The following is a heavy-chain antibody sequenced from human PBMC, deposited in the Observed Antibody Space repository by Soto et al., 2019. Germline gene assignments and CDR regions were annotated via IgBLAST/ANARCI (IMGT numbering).Heavy chain of an antibody. J-gene: IGHJ4*02. CDR1: GGSVSSGNYY. V-gene: IGHV4-61*01. CDR2: IYYTGSS. Sequence: PSETLSLTCTVSGGSVSSGNYYWSWIRQPPGKGLEWIGFIYYTGSSSYNPSLKSRVTMSLDKSNNQFSLKLTSVTAADTAVYYCAAATEIMGSYPGFWGQGTLVTVSS. D-gene: IGHD3-10*01. CDR3: AAATEIMGSYPGF.